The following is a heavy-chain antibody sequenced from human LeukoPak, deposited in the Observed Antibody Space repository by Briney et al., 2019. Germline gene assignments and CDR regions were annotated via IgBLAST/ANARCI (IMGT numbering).Heavy chain of an antibody. J-gene: IGHJ4*02. CDR3: ARDRYDRSGYYDY. CDR1: GCTLSSYS. D-gene: IGHD3-22*01. Sequence: GGSLRLSCAASGCTLSSYSMNGVGQAPGKGLEWVSSISSSSSYIHYTDSVKGRFTISRDNTKKSLYLQMNTMRAEDTAVYYCARDRYDRSGYYDYWGQGTLVTVSS. CDR2: ISSSSSYI. V-gene: IGHV3-21*01.